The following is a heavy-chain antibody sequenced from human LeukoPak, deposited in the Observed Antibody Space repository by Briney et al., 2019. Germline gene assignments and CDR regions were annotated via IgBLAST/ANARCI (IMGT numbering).Heavy chain of an antibody. J-gene: IGHJ3*02. D-gene: IGHD3-22*01. V-gene: IGHV3-21*01. Sequence: GGSLRLSCAASGFTFSSYSMNWVRQAPGKGLEWVSSISSSSYIYYADSVKGRFTISRDNAKNSLYLQMNSLRAEDTAVYYCAREMYYYDSSGYPLAFDIWGQGTMVTVSS. CDR3: AREMYYYDSSGYPLAFDI. CDR2: ISSSSYI. CDR1: GFTFSSYS.